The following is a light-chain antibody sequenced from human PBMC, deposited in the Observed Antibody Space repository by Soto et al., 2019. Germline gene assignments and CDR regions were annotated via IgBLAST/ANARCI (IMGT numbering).Light chain of an antibody. CDR3: AAWDDSLNGFYV. J-gene: IGLJ1*01. Sequence: QSVLTQPPSASGTPGQRVTISCSGSSSNIGSNTVNWYQQLPATAPKLLIYSNNQRPSGVPDRFSGSKSGTSASLAISGLQAEDEADYDCAAWDDSLNGFYVFGTGTKLTVL. V-gene: IGLV1-44*01. CDR1: SSNIGSNT. CDR2: SNN.